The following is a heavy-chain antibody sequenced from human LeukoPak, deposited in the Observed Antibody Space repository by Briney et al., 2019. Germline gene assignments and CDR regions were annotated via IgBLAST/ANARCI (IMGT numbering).Heavy chain of an antibody. D-gene: IGHD4-17*01. Sequence: GGSLRLSCAASGFTFSSYWMHWVRQAPGKGLEWVSAISVSTGSTYYADSVEGRFTISRDNSKNTLYLQMNSLRAEDTAVYYCAKLDYGDRDYWGQGTLVTVSS. CDR2: ISVSTGST. J-gene: IGHJ4*02. CDR3: AKLDYGDRDY. V-gene: IGHV3-23*01. CDR1: GFTFSSYW.